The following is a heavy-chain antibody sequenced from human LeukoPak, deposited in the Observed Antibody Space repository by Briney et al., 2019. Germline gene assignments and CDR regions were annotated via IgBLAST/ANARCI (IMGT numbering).Heavy chain of an antibody. CDR2: IYYSGST. CDR3: ARDGRTRSNNRVSLDY. D-gene: IGHD1/OR15-1a*01. J-gene: IGHJ4*02. Sequence: SETLSLTCTVSGGSISSSSYYWGWIRQPPGKGLEWIGSIYYSGSTYYNPSLKSRVTISVDTSKNQFSLKLSSVTAADTAVCYCARDGRTRSNNRVSLDYWGQGTLVTVSS. CDR1: GGSISSSSYY. V-gene: IGHV4-39*07.